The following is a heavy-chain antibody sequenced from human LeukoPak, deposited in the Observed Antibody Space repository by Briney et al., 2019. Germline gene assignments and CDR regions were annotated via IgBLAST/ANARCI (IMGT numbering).Heavy chain of an antibody. Sequence: GRSLRLSCAASGFTFRRSYMIWARQAPGKGVEWVSVIYSGGTTYYADSVKGRFTISRDNSKNTLYLQMNSLRAEDTAVYYSARGRGYSQSNWVDPWGQGTLVTVSS. CDR3: ARGRGYSQSNWVDP. V-gene: IGHV3-53*01. D-gene: IGHD5-18*01. CDR1: GFTFRRSY. CDR2: IYSGGTT. J-gene: IGHJ5*02.